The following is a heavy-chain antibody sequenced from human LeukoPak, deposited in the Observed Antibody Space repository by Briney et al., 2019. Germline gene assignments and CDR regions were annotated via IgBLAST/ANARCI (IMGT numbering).Heavy chain of an antibody. CDR2: IGDGSYI. Sequence: GGSLRLSCAASGFTFSHYVMHWVRQAPRKGLEYVSGIGDGSYIVYADSVRGRFTISRDNSKNTLYLHMGSLRAEDMAVYYCARGTSDSPGINYLGQGTLVTVSS. CDR3: ARGTSDSPGINY. V-gene: IGHV3-64*02. J-gene: IGHJ4*02. CDR1: GFTFSHYV. D-gene: IGHD1-14*01.